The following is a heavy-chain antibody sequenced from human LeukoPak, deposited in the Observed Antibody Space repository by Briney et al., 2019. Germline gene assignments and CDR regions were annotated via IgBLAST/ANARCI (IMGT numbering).Heavy chain of an antibody. CDR2: IIPIFGTA. CDR1: GYTLTELS. Sequence: ASVKVSCKVSGYTLTELSMHWVRQAPGKGLEWMGGIIPIFGTANYAQKFQGRVTITADESTSTAYMELSSLRSEDTAVYYCAREPEKYDSSGYYDYWGQGTLVTVSS. J-gene: IGHJ4*02. CDR3: AREPEKYDSSGYYDY. D-gene: IGHD3-22*01. V-gene: IGHV1-69*13.